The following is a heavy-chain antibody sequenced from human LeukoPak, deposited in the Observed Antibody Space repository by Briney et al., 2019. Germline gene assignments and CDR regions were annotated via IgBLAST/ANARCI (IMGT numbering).Heavy chain of an antibody. Sequence: PSETLSLTCTVSGGSISSYSWTWIRQPPGKGLEWIGSIYYSGSTNYNPSLKSRVTISVDTSKNQFSLKLSSVTAVDTAVYYCVRDRVLGAFDIWGQGTMVTVSS. CDR3: VRDRVLGAFDI. J-gene: IGHJ3*02. V-gene: IGHV4-59*01. D-gene: IGHD3-16*01. CDR2: IYYSGST. CDR1: GGSISSYS.